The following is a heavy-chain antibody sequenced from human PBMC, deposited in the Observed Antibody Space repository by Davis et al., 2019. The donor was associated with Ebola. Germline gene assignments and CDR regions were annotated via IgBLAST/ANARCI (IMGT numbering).Heavy chain of an antibody. CDR3: AGEDDYSNDY. V-gene: IGHV3-53*01. CDR2: LDNTGKT. J-gene: IGHJ4*02. D-gene: IGHD4-11*01. Sequence: PGGSLRLSCAASGFTVSSNYMSWVRQAPGQGLEWVSFLDNTGKTYYADSVKGRFTISRDNSRNTVYLHMLSLRAEDTAVYYCAGEDDYSNDYWGQGTLVTVSP. CDR1: GFTVSSNY.